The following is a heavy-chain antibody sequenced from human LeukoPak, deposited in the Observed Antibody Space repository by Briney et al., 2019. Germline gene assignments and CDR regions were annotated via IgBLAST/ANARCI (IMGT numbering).Heavy chain of an antibody. V-gene: IGHV1-69*06. J-gene: IGHJ4*02. CDR2: IIPIFGTA. D-gene: IGHD2-15*01. CDR3: ARVGAYCTGDSCFDY. CDR1: GGTFSSYA. Sequence: SVKVSCKASGGTFSSYAISWVRQAPGQGLEWMGGIIPIFGTANYAQKFQGRVTMTADTSTNTAYLELMSLRSDDTAIYHCARVGAYCTGDSCFDYWGQGTLVTVSS.